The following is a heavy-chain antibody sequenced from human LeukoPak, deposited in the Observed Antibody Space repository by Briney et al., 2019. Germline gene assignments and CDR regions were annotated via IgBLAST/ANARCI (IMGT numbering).Heavy chain of an antibody. CDR2: ISFSNKYI. CDR1: GFTFSSYS. J-gene: IGHJ4*02. D-gene: IGHD3-10*02. CDR3: ARDGVLFGESVYYFDY. Sequence: AGGSLRLSCAASGFTFSSYSMNWVRQAPGKGLEWVSSISFSNKYIYYGDSVKGRFTISRDNAKNSVYLQMNSLRVEDTAVYYCARDGVLFGESVYYFDYWGQGALVTVSS. V-gene: IGHV3-21*01.